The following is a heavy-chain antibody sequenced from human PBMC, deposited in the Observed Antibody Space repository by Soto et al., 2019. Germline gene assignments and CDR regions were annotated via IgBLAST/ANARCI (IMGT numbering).Heavy chain of an antibody. Sequence: LSLTCTVSGDSISTFYWGWMRQSPGKELEWIGYVYYTGSTNYNPSLKSRVTISVDRSKNQFSLKLTSANAADTAVYYCARGRTVRNYADDSSDYFYFFDYWGQGTQVTVSS. CDR3: ARGRTVRNYADDSSDYFYFFDY. J-gene: IGHJ4*02. CDR1: GDSISTFY. CDR2: VYYTGST. V-gene: IGHV4-59*01. D-gene: IGHD3-22*01.